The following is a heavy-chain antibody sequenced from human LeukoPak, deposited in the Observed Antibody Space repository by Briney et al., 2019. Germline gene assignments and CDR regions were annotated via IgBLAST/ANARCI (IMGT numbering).Heavy chain of an antibody. J-gene: IGHJ4*02. D-gene: IGHD6-13*01. CDR3: ARQGSSWYSIDY. CDR2: INPGDSDT. V-gene: IGHV5-51*01. Sequence: GESLKISFKGSGYSFTSYWIGWVRPMPGKGLEWMGIINPGDSDTRYSPSFQDHVTISADESISTAYLQWSSLEASDTAIYYCARQGSSWYSIDYWGQGTLVTVSS. CDR1: GYSFTSYW.